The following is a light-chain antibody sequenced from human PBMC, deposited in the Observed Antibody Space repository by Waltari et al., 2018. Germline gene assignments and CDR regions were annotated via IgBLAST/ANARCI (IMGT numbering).Light chain of an antibody. Sequence: DIVLTQSPATLSLSPGDRATLPCRASELLSSQLAWYQQKPGQAPRILIYDTSNRAAGIPARFSGSGSGTDFSLTISSLEPEDFVVYYCQQRSHWPMYTFGQGTKLEIK. CDR1: ELLSSQ. J-gene: IGKJ2*01. V-gene: IGKV3-11*01. CDR2: DTS. CDR3: QQRSHWPMYT.